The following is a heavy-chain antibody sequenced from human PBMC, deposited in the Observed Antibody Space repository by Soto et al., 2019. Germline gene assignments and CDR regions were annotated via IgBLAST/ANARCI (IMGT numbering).Heavy chain of an antibody. CDR3: ARDPYYDFWSGYPKNAFDI. J-gene: IGHJ3*02. D-gene: IGHD3-3*01. V-gene: IGHV3-7*01. Sequence: GGSLRLSCAASGFTFSSYWMSWVRQAPGKGLEWVANIKQDGSEKYYVDSVKGRFTISRDNAKNSLYLQMNSLRAEDTAVYYCARDPYYDFWSGYPKNAFDIWGQRTMVTVSS. CDR2: IKQDGSEK. CDR1: GFTFSSYW.